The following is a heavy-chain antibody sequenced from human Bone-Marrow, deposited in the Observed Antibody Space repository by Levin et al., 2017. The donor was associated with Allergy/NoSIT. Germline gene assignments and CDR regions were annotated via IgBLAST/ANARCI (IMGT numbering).Heavy chain of an antibody. D-gene: IGHD2-2*01. CDR3: ARDTLSQLLDGLDY. Sequence: GGSLRLSCAASGFTFSSYSMNWVRQAPGKGLEWVSSISSSSSYIYYADSVKGRFTISRDNAKNSLYLQMNSLRAEDTAVYYCARDTLSQLLDGLDYWGQGTLVTVSS. V-gene: IGHV3-21*01. J-gene: IGHJ4*02. CDR1: GFTFSSYS. CDR2: ISSSSSYI.